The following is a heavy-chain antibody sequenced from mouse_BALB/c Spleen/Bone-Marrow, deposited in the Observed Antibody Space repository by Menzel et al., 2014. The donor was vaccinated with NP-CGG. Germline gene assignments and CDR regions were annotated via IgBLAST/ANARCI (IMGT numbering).Heavy chain of an antibody. CDR2: IYPEDGDT. Sequence: VQLQQSGPELVKPGASVKISCKTSGYTFSYSWMNLVRQRPGQGLEWIGRIYPEDGDTNYNGRFKGKATLTADKSSNTTYIQLSSLTSVDSAVYFCARNPHYYAMDYWGQGTSVTVSS. CDR1: GYTFSYSW. J-gene: IGHJ4*01. V-gene: IGHV1-82*01. CDR3: ARNPHYYAMDY.